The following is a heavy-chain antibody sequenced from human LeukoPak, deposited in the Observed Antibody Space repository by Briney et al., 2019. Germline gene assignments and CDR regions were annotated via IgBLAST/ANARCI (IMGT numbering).Heavy chain of an antibody. CDR1: GCSFTSCW. Sequence: GEALKIPCKVFGCSFTSCWSGWVRQVPGKGLEWMGIIYPGDSDTRYSPSFQGQVTISADKSISTAYLQWSSLKASDTAMYYCARAEGGFYYFDYWGQGTLVTVSS. V-gene: IGHV5-51*01. CDR2: IYPGDSDT. J-gene: IGHJ4*02. D-gene: IGHD5-12*01. CDR3: ARAEGGFYYFDY.